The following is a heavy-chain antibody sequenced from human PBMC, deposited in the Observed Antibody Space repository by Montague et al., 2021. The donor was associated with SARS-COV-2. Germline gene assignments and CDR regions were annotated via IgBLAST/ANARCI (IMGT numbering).Heavy chain of an antibody. D-gene: IGHD2-2*01. J-gene: IGHJ4*02. CDR3: ARIVGDCSSDSCYAVR. CDR1: GASTNSNSYY. CDR2: FYYTGYA. V-gene: IGHV4-39*01. Sequence: SETLSLTCAVSGASTNSNSYYWGWIRQPPGKGLDWIRSFYYTGYACYTPSLKSRVTISGDTSKNQFSLKLTSVTAADTAVYYCARIVGDCSSDSCYAVRWGQGTVVTVSS.